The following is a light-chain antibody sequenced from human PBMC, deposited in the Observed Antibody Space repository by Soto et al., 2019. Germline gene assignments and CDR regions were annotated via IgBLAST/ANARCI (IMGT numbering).Light chain of an antibody. CDR3: SSYTTSSTLGV. V-gene: IGLV2-14*03. J-gene: IGLJ1*01. CDR1: SSDVGGYNY. Sequence: QSVLTQPGSVSGSPGQSITISCTGTSSDVGGYNYVSWYQQHPGKAPKLMIYDVNNRPSGVSNRFSGSKSGNTASLTISGLQAEDEADYYCSSYTTSSTLGVFGTGTKVTVL. CDR2: DVN.